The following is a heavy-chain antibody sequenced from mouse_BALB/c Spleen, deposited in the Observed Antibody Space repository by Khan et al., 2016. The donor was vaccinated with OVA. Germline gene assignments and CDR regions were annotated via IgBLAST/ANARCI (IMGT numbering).Heavy chain of an antibody. CDR1: GYSITSNYA. V-gene: IGHV3-2*02. D-gene: IGHD1-1*01. Sequence: EVKLLESGPGLVKPSQSLSLTCTVTGYSITSNYAWNWIRQFPGNKLEWMGYISYSGRTSYIPSLKSRISITRDTSKNQFFLQLISVTTEDTATYYCARGNYYGYAMDYWGQGTSVTVSS. CDR2: ISYSGRT. J-gene: IGHJ4*01. CDR3: ARGNYYGYAMDY.